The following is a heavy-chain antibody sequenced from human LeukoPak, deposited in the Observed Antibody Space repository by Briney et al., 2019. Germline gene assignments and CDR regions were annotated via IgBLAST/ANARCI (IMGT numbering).Heavy chain of an antibody. J-gene: IGHJ4*02. CDR2: INPSGGST. V-gene: IGHV1-46*01. CDR3: ARDRRGEVDQYYFDY. Sequence: AASVKVSCKASGYTFTSYYMHWVRQAPGQGLEWVGIINPSGGSTSYAQKFQGRVTMTRDMSTSTVYMELSSLRSEDTAVYYCARDRRGEVDQYYFDYWGQGTLVTVSS. D-gene: IGHD3-10*01. CDR1: GYTFTSYY.